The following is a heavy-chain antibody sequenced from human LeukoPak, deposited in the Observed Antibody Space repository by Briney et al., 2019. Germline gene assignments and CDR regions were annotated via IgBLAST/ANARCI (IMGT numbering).Heavy chain of an antibody. J-gene: IGHJ5*02. CDR2: IYYSGTT. V-gene: IGHV4-39*01. Sequence: SETLSLTCTVSGGSISSYYWSWIRQPPGKGLEWIGSIYYSGTTYYNSSLKNRVTISVDTSKNQFSLRLSSVTAADTAVYYCARGFSLDPWGQGTLVTVSS. CDR1: GGSISSYY. CDR3: ARGFSLDP.